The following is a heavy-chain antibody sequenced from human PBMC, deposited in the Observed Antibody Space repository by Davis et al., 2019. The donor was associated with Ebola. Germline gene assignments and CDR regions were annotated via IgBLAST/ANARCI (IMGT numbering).Heavy chain of an antibody. Sequence: GESLKISCAASGFTFSNYAMSWVRQAPGKGLVWVSRINSDGSSTSYADSVKGRFTISRDNAKNMLYLQKNSLRVEDTAVYYCAREMVTTNDAFDIWGQGTMVTVSS. CDR2: INSDGSST. V-gene: IGHV3-74*01. CDR1: GFTFSNYA. D-gene: IGHD5-24*01. J-gene: IGHJ3*02. CDR3: AREMVTTNDAFDI.